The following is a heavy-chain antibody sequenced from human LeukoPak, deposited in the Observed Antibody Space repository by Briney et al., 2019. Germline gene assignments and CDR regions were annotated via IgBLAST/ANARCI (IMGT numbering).Heavy chain of an antibody. CDR2: IIPIFGTA. J-gene: IGHJ4*02. CDR3: ARDLLFSSSWYDY. CDR1: GYTFTSYD. D-gene: IGHD6-13*01. Sequence: SVKVSCKASGYTFTSYDINWVRQAPGQGLEWMGRIIPIFGTANYAQKFQGRVTITTDESTSTAYMELSSLRSEDTAVYYCARDLLFSSSWYDYWGQGTLVTVSS. V-gene: IGHV1-69*05.